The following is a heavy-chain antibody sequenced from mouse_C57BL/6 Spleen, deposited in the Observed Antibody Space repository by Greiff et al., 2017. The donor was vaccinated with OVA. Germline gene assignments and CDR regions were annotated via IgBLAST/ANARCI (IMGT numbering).Heavy chain of an antibody. CDR1: GFTFSDAW. Sequence: EVKLMESGGGLVQPGGSMKLSCAASGFTFSDAWMDWVRQSPEKGLEWVAEIRNKANNHATYYAESVKGRFTISRDDSKSSVYLQMNSLRAEDTGIYYCTRPYDSNYDNYEDYAMDYWGQGTSVTVSS. D-gene: IGHD2-5*01. J-gene: IGHJ4*01. CDR3: TRPYDSNYDNYEDYAMDY. CDR2: IRNKANNHAT. V-gene: IGHV6-6*01.